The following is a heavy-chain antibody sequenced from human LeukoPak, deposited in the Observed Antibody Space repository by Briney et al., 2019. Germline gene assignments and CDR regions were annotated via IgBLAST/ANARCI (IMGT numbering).Heavy chain of an antibody. J-gene: IGHJ4*02. D-gene: IGHD2-21*02. CDR2: ISGSGGST. CDR1: GFTFSNYD. V-gene: IGHV3-23*01. Sequence: GGSLRLSCAASGFTFSNYDMSWVRQAPGKGLEWVSIISGSGGSTYVADSVKGRFTFSRDNSKNTLYLQVNGLRTEDTAVYYCAKDRLLNCRGDCYIFDYWGQGTVVTVSS. CDR3: AKDRLLNCRGDCYIFDY.